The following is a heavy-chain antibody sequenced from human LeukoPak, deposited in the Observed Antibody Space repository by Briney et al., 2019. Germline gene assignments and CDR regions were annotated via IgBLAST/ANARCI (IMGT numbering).Heavy chain of an antibody. D-gene: IGHD3-10*01. J-gene: IGHJ4*02. V-gene: IGHV3-23*01. CDR1: GFTFSSYA. Sequence: GGSLRLSCAASGFTFSSYAMSWVRQASGKGLEWVSAISGSGGSTYYADSVKGRFTISRDNSKNTLYLQMNSLRAGDTAVYYCAKAVYFGSGGGIDYWGQGTLVTVSS. CDR2: ISGSGGST. CDR3: AKAVYFGSGGGIDY.